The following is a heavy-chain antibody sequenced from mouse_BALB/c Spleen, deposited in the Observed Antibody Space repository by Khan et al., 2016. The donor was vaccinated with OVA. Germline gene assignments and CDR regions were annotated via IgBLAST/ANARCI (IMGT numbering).Heavy chain of an antibody. Sequence: VQLQESGAELAKPGASVKMSCKASGYTFPNYWMHWVKQGPGQGLEWIGYINPSTDYTEYNQRFKDKATLTADKSSSTAYMQPSSLTSEDSAVYYCTRLGYSYGSTFVYWGQGTTLTVSS. CDR2: INPSTDYT. CDR3: TRLGYSYGSTFVY. D-gene: IGHD1-1*01. J-gene: IGHJ2*01. V-gene: IGHV1-7*01. CDR1: GYTFPNYW.